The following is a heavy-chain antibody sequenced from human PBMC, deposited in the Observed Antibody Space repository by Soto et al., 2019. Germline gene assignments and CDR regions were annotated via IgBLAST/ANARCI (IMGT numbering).Heavy chain of an antibody. D-gene: IGHD6-19*01. CDR2: ISGSGGST. CDR1: GFTFSSYA. J-gene: IGHJ6*02. Sequence: GSLRLSCAASGFTFSSYAMSWVRQAPGKGLEWVSAISGSGGSTYYADSVKGRFTISRDNSKNTLYLQMNSLRAEDTAVYYCAKVNIGSGWYNGMDVWGQGTTVTVSS. V-gene: IGHV3-23*01. CDR3: AKVNIGSGWYNGMDV.